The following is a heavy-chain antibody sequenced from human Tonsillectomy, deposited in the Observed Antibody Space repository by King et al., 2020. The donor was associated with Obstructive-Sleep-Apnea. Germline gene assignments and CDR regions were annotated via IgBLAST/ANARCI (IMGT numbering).Heavy chain of an antibody. CDR1: GFTFRSYG. Sequence: VQLVESGGGVVQPGRSLNLSCAASGFTFRSYGMHWVRQAPGKGLEWVAAIWYDGSKKYYADSVKGRFTISRDNSKDTLFLQMNSLTAEDTGIYYCARVNQEGNWFDPWGQGTLVTVSS. CDR2: IWYDGSKK. CDR3: ARVNQEGNWFDP. V-gene: IGHV3-33*01. D-gene: IGHD1-14*01. J-gene: IGHJ5*02.